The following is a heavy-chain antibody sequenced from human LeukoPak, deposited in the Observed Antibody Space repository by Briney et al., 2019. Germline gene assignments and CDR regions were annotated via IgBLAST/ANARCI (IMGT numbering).Heavy chain of an antibody. CDR1: GYSFTNYW. CDR3: ARGDCSGRTCYSNYFDY. CDR2: IYPGDSDT. V-gene: IGHV5-51*01. Sequence: GESLKISCKTSGYSFTNYWIGWVRQMPGKGLEWMGIIYPGDSDTRYSPSFQGQVTISADKSISTAYLQWSSLKASDTAVFYCARGDCSGRTCYSNYFDYWSQGTLVTVSS. J-gene: IGHJ4*02. D-gene: IGHD2-15*01.